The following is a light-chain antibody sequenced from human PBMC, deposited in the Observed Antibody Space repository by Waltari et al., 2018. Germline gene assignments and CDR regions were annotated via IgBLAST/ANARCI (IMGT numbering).Light chain of an antibody. V-gene: IGLV3-25*03. Sequence: SYELTQPPSVSVSPGQTATITCSGAALPKQYAFWYQQKAGQAPVVVIFKDSERPSGIPERFSGSSSGTTVMLTISGVQAEDEADYYCQSADSSGSHVVFGGGTKLTVL. CDR3: QSADSSGSHVV. CDR1: ALPKQY. CDR2: KDS. J-gene: IGLJ2*01.